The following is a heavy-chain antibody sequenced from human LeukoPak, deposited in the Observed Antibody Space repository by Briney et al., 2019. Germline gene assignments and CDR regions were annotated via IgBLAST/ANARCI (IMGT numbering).Heavy chain of an antibody. CDR1: GFIFSNSA. D-gene: IGHD1-14*01. Sequence: PGGSLRLSCAAFGFIFSNSAMNWVRQAPGKGLEWVSSINNDGSYIYYAGSVKGRFTISRDNAKNSLYLQLSSLRAEDTAVYYCARDVAYNTFDYWGQGTLVTVSS. CDR2: INNDGSYI. CDR3: ARDVAYNTFDY. J-gene: IGHJ4*02. V-gene: IGHV3-21*01.